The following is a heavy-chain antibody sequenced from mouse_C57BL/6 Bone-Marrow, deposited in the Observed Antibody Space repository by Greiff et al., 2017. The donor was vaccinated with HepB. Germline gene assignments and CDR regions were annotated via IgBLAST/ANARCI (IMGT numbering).Heavy chain of an antibody. CDR2: IRLKSDNYAT. V-gene: IGHV6-3*01. D-gene: IGHD4-1*01. J-gene: IGHJ2*01. CDR3: TAWDLDY. CDR1: GFTFSNYW. Sequence: VQLKQSGGGLVQPGGSMKLSCVASGFTFSNYWMNWVRQSPEKGLEWVAKIRLKSDNYATHYAESVKGRFTISRDDSKSSFYLQMNNLRAEDTGIYYCTAWDLDYWGQGTTLTVSS.